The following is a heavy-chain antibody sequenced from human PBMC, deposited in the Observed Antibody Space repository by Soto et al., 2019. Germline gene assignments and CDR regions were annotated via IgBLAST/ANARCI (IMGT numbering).Heavy chain of an antibody. V-gene: IGHV3-66*01. CDR2: IYSGGST. CDR3: ARDPGAADY. CDR1: GFTVSTKY. J-gene: IGHJ4*02. Sequence: EVQLVESGGGLVQPGGSLSLSCAASGFTVSTKYMSWDRQAPGKGLEWVSVIYSGGSTFYADSVRGRFTISSDNSKHTVDLPMDGLRAEDTAVYYCARDPGAADYWGQGTLVTVAS.